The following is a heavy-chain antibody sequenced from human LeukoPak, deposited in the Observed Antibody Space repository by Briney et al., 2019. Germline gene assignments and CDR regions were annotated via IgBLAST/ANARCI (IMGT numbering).Heavy chain of an antibody. Sequence: GGSLRLSCAASGFIFSSYSMSWVRQAPGKGLEWVSVITGSGGNTYYADSVKGRFTISKDNSKNTVYLRMSSLRVDDTAVYYCAKAASSSWPSYYYGMDVWGQGTTVTVSS. V-gene: IGHV3-23*01. D-gene: IGHD6-13*01. CDR2: ITGSGGNT. CDR3: AKAASSSWPSYYYGMDV. J-gene: IGHJ6*02. CDR1: GFIFSSYS.